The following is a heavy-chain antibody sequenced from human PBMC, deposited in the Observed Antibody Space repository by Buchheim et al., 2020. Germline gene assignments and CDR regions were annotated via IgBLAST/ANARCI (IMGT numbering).Heavy chain of an antibody. D-gene: IGHD3-22*01. J-gene: IGHJ4*02. V-gene: IGHV3-48*01. CDR3: ARDNRLPYDGSGYHDY. CDR1: GFTFSSYT. CDR2: ISVSNSTI. Sequence: EVQLVESGGGLVHPGGSLRLSCVASGFTFSSYTMNWVRQAPGKGLEWISYISVSNSTIYYADSVKGRFTISRDNAKNLLYLQMNSLRAEDTAVYYCARDNRLPYDGSGYHDYWGQGTL.